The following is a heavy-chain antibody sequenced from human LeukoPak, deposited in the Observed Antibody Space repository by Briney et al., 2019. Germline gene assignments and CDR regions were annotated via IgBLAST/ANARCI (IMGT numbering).Heavy chain of an antibody. V-gene: IGHV3-11*01. D-gene: IGHD1-26*01. J-gene: IGHJ4*02. CDR2: ISGGGATM. CDR3: ASGGEPRWD. Sequence: GGSLRPSCAASGFTFSDYYMSWVRQAPGKGLEWISFISGGGATMYYADSVKGRFTIARDNAKKSLYLQMNSLRAEDTAVYYCASGGEPRWDWGQGTLVTVSS. CDR1: GFTFSDYY.